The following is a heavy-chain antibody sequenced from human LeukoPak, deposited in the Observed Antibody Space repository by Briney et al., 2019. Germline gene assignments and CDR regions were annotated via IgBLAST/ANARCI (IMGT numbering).Heavy chain of an antibody. J-gene: IGHJ5*02. D-gene: IGHD3-10*01. CDR2: IYHSGST. V-gene: IGHV4-30-2*01. CDR1: GGSISSGGYS. Sequence: SETLSLTCAVSGGSISSGGYSWSWIRQPPGKGLEWIGYIYHSGSTYYNPSLKSRVTISVDRSKNQFSLKLSSVTAADTAVYYCARALLWFGELLSGWFDPWGRGTLVTVSS. CDR3: ARALLWFGELLSGWFDP.